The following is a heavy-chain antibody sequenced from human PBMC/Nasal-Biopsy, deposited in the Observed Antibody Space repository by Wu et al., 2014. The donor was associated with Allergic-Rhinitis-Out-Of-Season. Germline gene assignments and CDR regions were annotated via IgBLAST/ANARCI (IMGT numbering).Heavy chain of an antibody. CDR1: GFTFSNYW. V-gene: IGHV3-7*04. D-gene: IGHD3-9*01. CDR2: IKQDGSEK. CDR3: ARGRLTGWPAEGYMDV. Sequence: LRLSCAASGFTFSNYWMSWVRQAPGKGLEWVANIKQDGSEKYYVDSVKGRFTISRDNAKNSLYLEMNSLRAEDTAVYYCARGRLTGWPAEGYMDVWGKGTTVTVSS. J-gene: IGHJ6*03.